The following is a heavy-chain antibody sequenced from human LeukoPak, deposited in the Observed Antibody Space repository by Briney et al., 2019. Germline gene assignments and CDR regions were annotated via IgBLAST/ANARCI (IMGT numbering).Heavy chain of an antibody. CDR3: ARTITMVRGVIITALPY. V-gene: IGHV1-2*02. J-gene: IGHJ4*02. CDR2: INPNSGGT. CDR1: GYTFTGHY. D-gene: IGHD3-10*01. Sequence: ASVKVSCKASGYTFTGHYMHWVRQAPGQGLEWMGWINPNSGGTNYAQKFQGRVTMTRDTSISTAYMELSRLRSDDTAVYYCARTITMVRGVIITALPYWGQGTLVTVSS.